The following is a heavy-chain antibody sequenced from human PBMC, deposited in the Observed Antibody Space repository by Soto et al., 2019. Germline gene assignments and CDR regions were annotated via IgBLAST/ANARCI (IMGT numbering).Heavy chain of an antibody. CDR3: AKVLSGTYFDGSDY. CDR1: GYTFNKHA. D-gene: IGHD1-26*01. V-gene: IGHV1-18*01. CDR2: ISAHNGNT. Sequence: QGQLVQSGAEVKKPGASVMLSCKASGYTFNKHAIMWVRQARGQGLEWMGWISAHNGNTNSAPKFQGRLTMTTDTSTSTAYMELRSLRSDDTAVYYCAKVLSGTYFDGSDYWGQGTLVTVSS. J-gene: IGHJ4*02.